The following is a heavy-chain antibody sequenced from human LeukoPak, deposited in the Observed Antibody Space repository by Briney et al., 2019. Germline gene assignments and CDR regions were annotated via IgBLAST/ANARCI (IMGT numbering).Heavy chain of an antibody. D-gene: IGHD3-3*01. CDR1: GFTFSSYW. CDR2: INSDGSST. CDR3: ARGFSGDWYFDL. Sequence: PGGSLRLSCAASGFTFSSYWMHWVRQAPGKGLVWVSRINSDGSSTSYAESVKGRFTISRDNAKNTLYLQMNSLRAEYTAVYYCARGFSGDWYFDLWGRGTLVTVSS. J-gene: IGHJ2*01. V-gene: IGHV3-74*01.